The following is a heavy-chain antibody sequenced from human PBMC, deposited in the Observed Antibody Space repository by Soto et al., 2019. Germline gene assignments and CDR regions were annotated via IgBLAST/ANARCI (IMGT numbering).Heavy chain of an antibody. CDR2: INHSGST. CDR3: ARSWQLVPGSYYGMDV. D-gene: IGHD6-6*01. Sequence: SETLSLTCAVYGGSFSGYYWRWIRQPPGKGLEWIGEINHSGSTNYNPSLKSRVTISVDTSKNQFSLKLSSVTAADTAVYYCARSWQLVPGSYYGMDVWGQGTTVTVSS. J-gene: IGHJ6*02. CDR1: GGSFSGYY. V-gene: IGHV4-34*01.